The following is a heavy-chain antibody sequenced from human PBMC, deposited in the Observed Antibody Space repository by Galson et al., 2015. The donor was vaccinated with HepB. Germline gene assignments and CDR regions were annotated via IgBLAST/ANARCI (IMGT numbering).Heavy chain of an antibody. V-gene: IGHV3-73*01. CDR3: TRLGDFSGYSSR. CDR2: NNYAT. D-gene: IGHD6-19*01. J-gene: IGHJ4*02. Sequence: NNYATSYVPSLKGRFTISRDDSKNMAYLHMKSLKTEDTAVYYCTRLGDFSGYSSRWGQGTLVTVSS.